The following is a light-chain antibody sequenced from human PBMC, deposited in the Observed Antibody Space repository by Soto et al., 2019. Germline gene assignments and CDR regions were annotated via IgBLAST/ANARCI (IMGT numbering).Light chain of an antibody. V-gene: IGKV3-20*01. CDR3: HQFGSSPLAFT. J-gene: IGKJ2*01. Sequence: ESMLTQSPGTLSLSPGERATLSCRASQSVSTRYLAWYQQKPGQAPRLLISGASIRAAGIPDRFSGRGSGKDFNLTISRLGPEDFAVYYCHQFGSSPLAFTFGQGTKLEI. CDR2: GAS. CDR1: QSVSTRY.